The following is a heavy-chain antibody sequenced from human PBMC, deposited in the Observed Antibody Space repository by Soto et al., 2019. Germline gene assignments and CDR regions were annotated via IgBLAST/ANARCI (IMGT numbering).Heavy chain of an antibody. CDR1: GFTFTSSA. CDR2: IVVGSGNT. D-gene: IGHD6-6*01. Sequence: SVKVSCKASGFTFTSSAVQWVRQARGQRLEWIGWIVVGSGNTNYAQKFQERVTITRDMSTSTAYMELSSLRSEDTAVYYCAADGSSSDASYYYYGMDVWGQGTTVTVSS. CDR3: AADGSSSDASYYYYGMDV. J-gene: IGHJ6*02. V-gene: IGHV1-58*01.